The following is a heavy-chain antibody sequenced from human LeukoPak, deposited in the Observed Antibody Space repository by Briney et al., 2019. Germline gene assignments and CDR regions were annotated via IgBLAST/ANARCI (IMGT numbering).Heavy chain of an antibody. CDR1: GFTFNTFA. CDR2: ISATGVAI. CDR3: AKRAPLERGYTYGGVFDY. D-gene: IGHD5-18*01. J-gene: IGHJ4*02. V-gene: IGHV3-23*01. Sequence: QPGGSLRLSCAASGFTFNTFAMSWVRQGPGKGVGLVSAISATGVAIYYVDSVKGRFTISRDDSQKTLYLQMTSLRVEDTAIYYCAKRAPLERGYTYGGVFDYWGQGSLVTVSS.